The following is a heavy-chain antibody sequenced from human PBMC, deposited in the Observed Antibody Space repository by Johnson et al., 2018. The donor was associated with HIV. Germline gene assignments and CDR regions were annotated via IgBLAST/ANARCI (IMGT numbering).Heavy chain of an antibody. D-gene: IGHD3-22*01. CDR2: IGSSGTTI. V-gene: IGHV3-11*04. Sequence: QVQLVESGGGLVKPGGSLRLSCSASGFTFSDYYMSWIRQAPGKGLEWVSYIGSSGTTIYYADSVKGRFTISRDNAKNSLYLQMSSLRAEDTAVYYCASGKYDSSGYYWHDAFDIWGQGTMVTVSS. CDR3: ASGKYDSSGYYWHDAFDI. CDR1: GFTFSDYY. J-gene: IGHJ3*02.